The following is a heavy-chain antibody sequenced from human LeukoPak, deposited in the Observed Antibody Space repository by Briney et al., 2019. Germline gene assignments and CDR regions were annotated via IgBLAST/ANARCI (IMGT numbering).Heavy chain of an antibody. CDR1: GGSIGSSSYY. J-gene: IGHJ4*02. D-gene: IGHD5-12*01. V-gene: IGHV4-39*07. CDR2: IYYSGST. CDR3: ARRGKTYGYADY. Sequence: PSETLSLTCTVSGGSIGSSSYYWGWIRQPPGKGLEWIGSIYYSGSTYYNPSLKSRVTISVDTSKNQFSLKLTSVTAADTAVYYCARRGKTYGYADYWGQGTLVTVSS.